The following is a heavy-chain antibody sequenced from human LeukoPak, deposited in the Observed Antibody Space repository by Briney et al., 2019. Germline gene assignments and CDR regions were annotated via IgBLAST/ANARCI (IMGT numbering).Heavy chain of an antibody. CDR3: ARGGWYKIDY. CDR1: GGSFSGYY. J-gene: IGHJ4*02. V-gene: IGHV4-34*01. CDR2: INHSGST. Sequence: PSETLSLTCAVYGGSFSGYYWSWIRQPPGKGLEWIGEINHSGSTNYNPSLKSRVTISVDTSKNQFSLKLSSVTAADTAVCYCARGGWYKIDYWGQGTLVTVSS. D-gene: IGHD6-19*01.